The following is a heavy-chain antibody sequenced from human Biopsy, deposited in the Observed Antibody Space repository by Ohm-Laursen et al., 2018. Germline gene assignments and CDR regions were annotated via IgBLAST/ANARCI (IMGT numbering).Heavy chain of an antibody. D-gene: IGHD2-15*01. J-gene: IGHJ4*02. CDR3: TNQYFGCSACRMSV. Sequence: SLRLSCTASGFTFSNYWMTWVRQAPGKGLEWVSAIRDSGDSAYYADSVKGRFTISRDNSRNTLYLQMNSLRAQDTAVYFCTNQYFGCSACRMSVWGQGTLVTVSS. CDR1: GFTFSNYW. V-gene: IGHV3-23*01. CDR2: IRDSGDSA.